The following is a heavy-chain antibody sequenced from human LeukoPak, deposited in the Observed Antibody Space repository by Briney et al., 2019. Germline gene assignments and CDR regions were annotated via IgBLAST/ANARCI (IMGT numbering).Heavy chain of an antibody. CDR3: ARDLYSSLGY. D-gene: IGHD6-13*01. CDR1: GYTFTNYD. Sequence: ASVKVSCKASGYTFTNYDINWVRQATGQGLEWMGWMNPNSGNTDYAQKFQGRVTMTRNTAIRTAYMELSSLRSEDTAVYYCARDLYSSLGYWGQGTLVTVSS. CDR2: MNPNSGNT. V-gene: IGHV1-8*01. J-gene: IGHJ4*02.